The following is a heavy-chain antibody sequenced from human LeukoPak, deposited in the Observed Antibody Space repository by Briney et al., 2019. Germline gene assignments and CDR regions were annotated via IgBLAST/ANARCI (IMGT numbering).Heavy chain of an antibody. J-gene: IGHJ4*02. V-gene: IGHV4-59*08. CDR1: GGSISSYY. CDR3: ARHDYGYPFDY. D-gene: IGHD4-17*01. CDR2: IYYSGST. Sequence: PSETLPLTCTVSGGSISSYYWSWIRQPPGKGLEWIGYIYYSGSTNYNPSLKSRVTISVDTSKNQFSLKLSSVTAADTAVYYCARHDYGYPFDYWGQGTLVTVSS.